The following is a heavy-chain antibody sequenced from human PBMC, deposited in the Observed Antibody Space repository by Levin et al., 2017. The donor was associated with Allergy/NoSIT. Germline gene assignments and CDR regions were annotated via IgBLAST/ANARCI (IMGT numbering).Heavy chain of an antibody. V-gene: IGHV3-48*03. Sequence: LSLTCAASGFTFSSYEMNWVRQAPGKGLEWVSYISSSGSTIYYADSVKGRFTISRDNAKNSLYLQMNSLRAEDTAVYYCARDLLLYDIKIYYYYGMDVWGQGTTVTVSS. D-gene: IGHD3-9*01. CDR2: ISSSGSTI. CDR1: GFTFSSYE. J-gene: IGHJ6*02. CDR3: ARDLLLYDIKIYYYYGMDV.